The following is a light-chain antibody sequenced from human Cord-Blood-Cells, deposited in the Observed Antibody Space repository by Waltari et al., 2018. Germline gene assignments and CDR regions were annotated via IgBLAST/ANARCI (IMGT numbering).Light chain of an antibody. J-gene: IGKJ2*01. CDR2: KAS. CDR3: QQYNSYMYT. CDR1: QSISSW. V-gene: IGKV1-5*03. Sequence: DIQITQSPPTLSASVGDRVTITCRASQSISSWLAWYQQKPGKAPKLLIYKASSLESGVPSRFSGSGSGTEFTLTISSLQTDDVATYYCQQYNSYMYTFGQGTKLEIK.